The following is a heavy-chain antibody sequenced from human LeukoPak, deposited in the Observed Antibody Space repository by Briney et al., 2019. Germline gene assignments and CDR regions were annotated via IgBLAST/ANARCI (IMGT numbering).Heavy chain of an antibody. CDR2: IYYSGST. CDR3: ARESYFYGSGSKSDAFDI. J-gene: IGHJ3*02. V-gene: IGHV4-59*01. Sequence: SETLSLTCTVSGGSISSYYWSWIRQPPGKGLEWIGYIYYSGSTNYNPSLKSRVTISVDTSKNQFSLKLSSVTAADTAVYYCARESYFYGSGSKSDAFDIWGQGTMVTVSS. CDR1: GGSISSYY. D-gene: IGHD3-10*01.